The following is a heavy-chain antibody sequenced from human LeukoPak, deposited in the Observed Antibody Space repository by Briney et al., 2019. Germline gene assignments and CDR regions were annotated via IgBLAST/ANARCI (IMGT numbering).Heavy chain of an antibody. V-gene: IGHV3-23*01. Sequence: GGSLRLSCAASGFTFSDYYMSWIRQAPGKGLEWVSAISGSGGSTYYADSVKGRFTISRDNSKNTLYLQMNSLRAEDTAVYYCAKVGSSSWTLESADLYYFEYWGQGTLVTVSS. CDR1: GFTFSDYY. CDR3: AKVGSSSWTLESADLYYFEY. D-gene: IGHD6-13*01. CDR2: ISGSGGST. J-gene: IGHJ4*02.